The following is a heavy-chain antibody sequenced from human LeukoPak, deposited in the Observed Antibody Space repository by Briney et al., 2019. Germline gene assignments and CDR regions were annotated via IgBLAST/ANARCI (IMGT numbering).Heavy chain of an antibody. CDR3: AKNELLWSGELLIDY. J-gene: IGHJ4*02. V-gene: IGHV3-23*01. CDR2: ISGSGGST. CDR1: GFTFSSYA. D-gene: IGHD3-10*01. Sequence: PGGSLRLSCAASGFTFSSYAMSWVRQAPGKGLEWVSAISGSGGSTYYADSVKGRFTISRDNSKNTLYLHMNSLRAEDTAVYYCAKNELLWSGELLIDYWGQGTLVTVSS.